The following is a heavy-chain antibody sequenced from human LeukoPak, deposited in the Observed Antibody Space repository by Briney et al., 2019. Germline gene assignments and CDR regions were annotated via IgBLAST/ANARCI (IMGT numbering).Heavy chain of an antibody. CDR3: AKDRLSGLSNWFDP. V-gene: IGHV3-9*01. D-gene: IGHD6-19*01. Sequence: PGGSLRLSCAASGSTFDDYAMHWVRQAPGKGLEWVSGISWNSGSIGYADSVKGRFTISRDNAKNSLYLQMNSLRAEDTALYYCAKDRLSGLSNWFDPWGQGTLVTVSS. CDR2: ISWNSGSI. CDR1: GSTFDDYA. J-gene: IGHJ5*02.